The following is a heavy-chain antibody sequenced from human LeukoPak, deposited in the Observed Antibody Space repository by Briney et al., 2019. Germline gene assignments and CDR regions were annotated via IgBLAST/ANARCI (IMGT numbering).Heavy chain of an antibody. J-gene: IGHJ4*02. D-gene: IGHD3-22*01. CDR3: AREGRDSSGYYVLYYFDY. V-gene: IGHV3-30-3*01. CDR2: ISYDGSNK. Sequence: GRSLRLSCAASGFTFSSYAMHWVRQAPGKGLEWVAVISYDGSNKYYADSVKGRFTISRDNSKNTLYLQMNSLRAEDTAVYYCAREGRDSSGYYVLYYFDYWGQGTPVTVSS. CDR1: GFTFSSYA.